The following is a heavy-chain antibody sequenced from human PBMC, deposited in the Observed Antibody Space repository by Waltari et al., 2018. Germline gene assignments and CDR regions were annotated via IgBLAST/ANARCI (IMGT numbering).Heavy chain of an antibody. D-gene: IGHD3-22*01. Sequence: QLQLVPSGAEVKKPGASVKVSCNASGSTFTSYGISWVRQAPGPGSEWIGWIRAYNGNTNYAEKLQGRVTMTTETSRSKDYMELRSRRPDDTAVYYCARDQNYDSSGYLSELFEYGGQGTLVTVSS. V-gene: IGHV1-18*01. CDR2: IRAYNGNT. J-gene: IGHJ4*02. CDR3: ARDQNYDSSGYLSELFEY. CDR1: GSTFTSYG.